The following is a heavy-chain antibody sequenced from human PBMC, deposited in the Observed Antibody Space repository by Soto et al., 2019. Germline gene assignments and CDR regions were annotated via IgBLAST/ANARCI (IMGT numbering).Heavy chain of an antibody. Sequence: QVQLQQWGAGLLKPSETLSLTCAVYGGSFSGYYWTWIRQPPGKGLEWIGEINHSGNTNYNPSLKSRVTMSVDTSKNPFSLPLSSVTAADTAMYYCARGDFLVVVLAATAYDAFDVWGQGTMVAVSS. CDR2: INHSGNT. J-gene: IGHJ3*01. CDR3: ARGDFLVVVLAATAYDAFDV. D-gene: IGHD2-15*01. V-gene: IGHV4-34*01. CDR1: GGSFSGYY.